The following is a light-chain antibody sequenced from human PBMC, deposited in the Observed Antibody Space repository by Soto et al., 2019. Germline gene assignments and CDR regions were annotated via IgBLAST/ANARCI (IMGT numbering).Light chain of an antibody. Sequence: EIVLTQSRSTLSLSPGRRSTLPCRASQSVSSSYLAWYQQKPGQAPRIXIYGASSRATGIPDRFSGSGSGTDFTLTISRLEPEDFAVYYCQHYGTSQITFGQGTRLEIK. J-gene: IGKJ5*01. CDR2: GAS. CDR3: QHYGTSQIT. CDR1: QSVSSSY. V-gene: IGKV3-20*01.